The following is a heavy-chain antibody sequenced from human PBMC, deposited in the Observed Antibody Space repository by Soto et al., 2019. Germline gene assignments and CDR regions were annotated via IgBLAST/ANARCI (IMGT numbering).Heavy chain of an antibody. V-gene: IGHV4-59*02. Sequence: LSLTCTVYGGSVTSHYWSWIRQPPGKGLEWIGFIHYSGSTKYNPSLESRVTISVDTSQNQLSLRLNSVTAADTAVHYCARESAGSGKNNWFDPWGLGTLVTVSS. CDR1: GGSVTSHY. J-gene: IGHJ5*02. D-gene: IGHD3-10*01. CDR2: IHYSGST. CDR3: ARESAGSGKNNWFDP.